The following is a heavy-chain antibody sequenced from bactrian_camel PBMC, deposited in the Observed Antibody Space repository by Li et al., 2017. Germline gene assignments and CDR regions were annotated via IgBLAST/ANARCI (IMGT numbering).Heavy chain of an antibody. CDR1: GFTFSSYY. J-gene: IGHJ4*01. CDR2: INSDGSNT. V-gene: IGHV3-2*01. D-gene: IGHD3*01. CDR3: AADRSSNCYVGSWPWPSSFGY. Sequence: HVQLVESGGGLVQPGGSLRLSCAASGFTFSSYYMSWVRQAPGKGLEWVSSINSDGSNTYYADSVKGRFTISQDKGKETLFLQTDSLKPEDTAMYYCAADRSSNCYVGSWPWPSSFGYWGQGTQVTVS.